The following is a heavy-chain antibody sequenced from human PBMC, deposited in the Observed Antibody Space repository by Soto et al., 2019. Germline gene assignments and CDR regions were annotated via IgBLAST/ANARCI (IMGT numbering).Heavy chain of an antibody. D-gene: IGHD2-2*01. CDR3: ARGHCSSTSCYRQYYMDV. V-gene: IGHV4-34*01. Sequence: SETLSLTCAVYGGSFSGYYWSWIRQPPGKGLEWIGEINHSGSTNYNPSLKSRVTISVDTSKNQFSLKLSSVTAADTAVYYCARGHCSSTSCYRQYYMDVWGKGTTVTVSS. CDR2: INHSGST. J-gene: IGHJ6*03. CDR1: GGSFSGYY.